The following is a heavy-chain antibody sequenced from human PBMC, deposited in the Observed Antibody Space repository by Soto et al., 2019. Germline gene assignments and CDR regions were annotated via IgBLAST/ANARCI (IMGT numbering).Heavy chain of an antibody. J-gene: IGHJ5*02. V-gene: IGHV4-31*03. CDR2: IYYSGST. Sequence: QVQLQESGPGLVKPSQTLSLTCTVSGGSISSGDYYWSWIRQHPGKGLEWIGYIYYSGSTYYNPSLKSRVTLSVDTSKNQFSLKLSSVTAADTAVYYCARWCSGSRQRFDPWGQGTLITVSS. CDR1: GGSISSGDYY. CDR3: ARWCSGSRQRFDP. D-gene: IGHD2-15*01.